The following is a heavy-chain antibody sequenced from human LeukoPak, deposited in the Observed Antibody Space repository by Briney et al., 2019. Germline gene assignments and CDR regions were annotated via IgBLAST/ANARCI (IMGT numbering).Heavy chain of an antibody. D-gene: IGHD3-22*01. J-gene: IGHJ4*02. CDR1: GFSLSRSGMR. CDR3: ARIDDSSGYYYDY. Sequence: SGPALVRPTQTLTLTCTFSGFSLSRSGMRVSWIRQSPGKALEWLARIDWDDHKFYSTSLKTRLTISKDTSKNQVVLTMTNMDPVDTATYYCARIDDSSGYYYDYWGQGTLVTVSS. CDR2: IDWDDHK. V-gene: IGHV2-70*04.